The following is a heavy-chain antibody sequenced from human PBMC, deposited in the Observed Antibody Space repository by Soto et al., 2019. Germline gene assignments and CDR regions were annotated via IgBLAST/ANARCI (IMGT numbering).Heavy chain of an antibody. D-gene: IGHD3-10*01. CDR1: GFTFSSYA. V-gene: IGHV3-23*01. J-gene: IGHJ6*02. Sequence: QLGGPLRLSCAASGFTFSSYAMSWVRQAPGKGLEWVSAISGSGGSTYYADSVKGRFTISRDNSKNTLYLQMNSLRAEDTAVYYCAAQVPRITMVRGVIWENGMDVWGQGTTVTVSS. CDR2: ISGSGGST. CDR3: AAQVPRITMVRGVIWENGMDV.